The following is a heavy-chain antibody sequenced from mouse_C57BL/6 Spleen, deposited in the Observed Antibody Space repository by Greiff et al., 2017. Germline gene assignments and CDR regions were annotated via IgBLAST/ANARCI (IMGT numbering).Heavy chain of an antibody. Sequence: QVQLQQPGAELVKPGASVKLSCKASGYTFTSYWMQWVKQRPGQGLEWIGEIDPSDSYTNYNQKFKGKATLTVDTSSSTAYMQLSSLTSEDSAVYYCARGEYDRAWFAYWGQGTLVTVSA. D-gene: IGHD2-4*01. CDR3: ARGEYDRAWFAY. CDR1: GYTFTSYW. V-gene: IGHV1-50*01. CDR2: IDPSDSYT. J-gene: IGHJ3*01.